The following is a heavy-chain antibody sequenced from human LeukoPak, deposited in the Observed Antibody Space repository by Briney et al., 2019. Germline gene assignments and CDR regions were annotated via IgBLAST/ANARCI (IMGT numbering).Heavy chain of an antibody. CDR2: IHYSGST. CDR1: GDSISGSSYY. J-gene: IGHJ3*02. Sequence: SETLSLTCTVSGDSISGSSYYWGWIRQPPGKGLEWIGSIHYSGSTYYNPSLKSRVAISVDTSKNQFSLKLSSVTAADTAVYYCARHRAMIVVQDAFDIWGQGTMVTVSS. CDR3: ARHRAMIVVQDAFDI. V-gene: IGHV4-39*01. D-gene: IGHD3-22*01.